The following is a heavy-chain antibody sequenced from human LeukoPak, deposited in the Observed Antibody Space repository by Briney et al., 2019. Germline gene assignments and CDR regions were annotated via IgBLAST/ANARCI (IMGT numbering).Heavy chain of an antibody. Sequence: GGSLRLSCAASGFTFNNHAMHWVRQDPGKGLEWVAVIADDGSNAYYADSVKGRFTISRDNSNNRLYLQMNGLRAEDTAVYYCTRVDDLDAFDTWGQGTMVTVSS. CDR3: TRVDDLDAFDT. D-gene: IGHD2-2*03. CDR2: IADDGSNA. CDR1: GFTFNNHA. J-gene: IGHJ3*02. V-gene: IGHV3-30*03.